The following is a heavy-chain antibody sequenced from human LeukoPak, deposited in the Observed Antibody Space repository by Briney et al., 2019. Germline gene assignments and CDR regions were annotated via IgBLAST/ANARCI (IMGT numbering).Heavy chain of an antibody. CDR3: ARAPRPNYDILTGYPVWLSLKFDP. J-gene: IGHJ5*02. CDR2: ISGSGGST. D-gene: IGHD3-9*01. Sequence: QPGGSLRLSCAASGFTFSRYGMSWVRQAPGKGLEWVSAISGSGGSTYYADSVKGRFTISSDNSKNTLYLQMNSLRVEDTAVYYCARAPRPNYDILTGYPVWLSLKFDPWGQGTLVTVSS. CDR1: GFTFSRYG. V-gene: IGHV3-23*01.